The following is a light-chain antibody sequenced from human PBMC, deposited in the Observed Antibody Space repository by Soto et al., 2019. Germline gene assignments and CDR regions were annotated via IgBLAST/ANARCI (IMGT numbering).Light chain of an antibody. J-gene: IGKJ4*01. CDR2: EVS. V-gene: IGKV2-30*01. CDR3: VQGSHWRFS. Sequence: EVVLTPSPLSLPVTVGQPATVSCRSRQSLLFSNGITYLTWFHQRPGQPPRRLIAEVSNSESGVPDRFSGSGSGTGSTPRISRVEAEAVGLFYGVQGSHWRFSFGGGTMVEIK. CDR1: QSLLFSNGITY.